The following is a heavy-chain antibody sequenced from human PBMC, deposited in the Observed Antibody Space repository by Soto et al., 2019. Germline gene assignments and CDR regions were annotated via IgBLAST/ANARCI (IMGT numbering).Heavy chain of an antibody. J-gene: IGHJ4*02. D-gene: IGHD3-22*01. CDR1: GFSFSSYV. V-gene: IGHV3-30*04. CDR2: ISYDGSNI. CDR3: AREGYYYDSSGYNRPYYFDY. Sequence: PGGSLRLSCAASGFSFSSYVMHWVRQAPGKGLEWVALISYDGSNIYYSESVKGRFTISRDTSKNTLFLQMNNLRLEDTAVYHCAREGYYYDSSGYNRPYYFDYWGQGTLVTVSS.